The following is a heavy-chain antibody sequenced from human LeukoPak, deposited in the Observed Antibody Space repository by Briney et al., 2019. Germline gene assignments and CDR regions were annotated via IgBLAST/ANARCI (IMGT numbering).Heavy chain of an antibody. D-gene: IGHD3-22*01. J-gene: IGHJ4*02. CDR1: GYTFTAYG. CDR2: ISGYNGET. Sequence: ASVKVSCKASGYTFTAYGISWVRQAPGQGLEWMGWISGYNGETKYAQRFEGRVTMTTDTSTTTAFMDLRSLRSDDTAVYFCATSTGGYSDLYFHYWGQGTLVSVSS. V-gene: IGHV1-18*01. CDR3: ATSTGGYSDLYFHY.